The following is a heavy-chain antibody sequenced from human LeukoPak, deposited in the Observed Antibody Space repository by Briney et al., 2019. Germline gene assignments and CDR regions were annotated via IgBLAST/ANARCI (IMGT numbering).Heavy chain of an antibody. J-gene: IGHJ4*02. CDR2: IQYSGSS. Sequence: SETLSLTCTVSGGAISSYYWSWIRQPPGKGLEWIGYIQYSGSSNYKSSLKSRVTISVDTSQNHFSLKVSSVTAADTAVYYCAREKRWVQSSFDYWGQGTLVTVPS. V-gene: IGHV4-59*01. CDR1: GGAISSYY. D-gene: IGHD5-24*01. CDR3: AREKRWVQSSFDY.